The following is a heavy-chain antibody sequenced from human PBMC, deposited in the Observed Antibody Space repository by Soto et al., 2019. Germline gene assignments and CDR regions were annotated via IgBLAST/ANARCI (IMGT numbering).Heavy chain of an antibody. CDR3: ARSSVAAAGTLGN. CDR1: GGTRNSYT. CDR2: IIPVLGVA. V-gene: IGHV1-69*02. D-gene: IGHD6-13*01. Sequence: QVQLVQSWAEVKKPGSSVKVSCKASGGTRNSYTINWVRQAPGHGPEWLGRIIPVLGVANYAQTFQGSVTITADKSTSTVYMELTSLRSEDKAVYYCARSSVAAAGTLGNWGPGTLVTVSS. J-gene: IGHJ4*02.